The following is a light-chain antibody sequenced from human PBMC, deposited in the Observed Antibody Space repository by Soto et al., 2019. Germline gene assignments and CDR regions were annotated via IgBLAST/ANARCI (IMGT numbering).Light chain of an antibody. CDR1: RRIRSR. CDR3: QQYESYSPLT. CDR2: DAY. V-gene: IGKV1-5*01. Sequence: DVHMTQSPSSLSASLIGRVAIPFLASRRIRSRLAWYQQKPGKAPKLLIYDAYSLESGVPSRFSGRRSGTEFTLTIAGLQPEDFATYYCQQYESYSPLTFGRGTKVDI. J-gene: IGKJ4*01.